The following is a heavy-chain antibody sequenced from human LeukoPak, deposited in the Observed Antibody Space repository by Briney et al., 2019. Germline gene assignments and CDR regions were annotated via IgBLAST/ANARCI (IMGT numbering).Heavy chain of an antibody. J-gene: IGHJ6*03. CDR3: ARGPLVSLEGVAYYYYMDV. CDR2: MNPNSGNT. CDR1: GYTFTSYD. D-gene: IGHD6-13*01. V-gene: IGHV1-8*03. Sequence: ASVKVSCKASGYTFTSYDINWVRQATGQGLEWMGWMNPNSGNTGYAQKFQGRVTITRNTSISTAYMELSSLRSEDTAVYYCARGPLVSLEGVAYYYYMDVWGKGTTVTVSS.